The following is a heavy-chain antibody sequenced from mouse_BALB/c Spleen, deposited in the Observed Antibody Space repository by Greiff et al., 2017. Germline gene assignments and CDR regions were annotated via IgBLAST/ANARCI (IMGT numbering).Heavy chain of an antibody. D-gene: IGHD1-1*01. CDR3: ARDYGSSEGFAY. Sequence: EVQLQQSGAELVGPGALVKLSCKASGFNIKDYYMHWVKQRPEQGLEWIGWIDPENGNTIYDPKFQGKASITADTSSNTAYLQLSSLTSEDTAVYYCARDYGSSEGFAYWGQGTLVTVSA. CDR2: IDPENGNT. CDR1: GFNIKDYY. J-gene: IGHJ3*01. V-gene: IGHV14-1*02.